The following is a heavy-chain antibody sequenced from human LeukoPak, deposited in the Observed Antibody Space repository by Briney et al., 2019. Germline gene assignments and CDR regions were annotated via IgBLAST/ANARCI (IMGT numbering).Heavy chain of an antibody. CDR2: IYYSGST. CDR1: GGSISSGGYY. CDR3: AREELQWWYFDL. D-gene: IGHD4-11*01. J-gene: IGHJ2*01. Sequence: SETLSLTCTVSGGSISSGGYYWSWIRQHPGKGLEWIGYIYYSGSTYYSPSLKSRVTISVDTSKNQFSLKLSSVTAADTAVYYCAREELQWWYFDLWGRGTLVTVSS. V-gene: IGHV4-31*03.